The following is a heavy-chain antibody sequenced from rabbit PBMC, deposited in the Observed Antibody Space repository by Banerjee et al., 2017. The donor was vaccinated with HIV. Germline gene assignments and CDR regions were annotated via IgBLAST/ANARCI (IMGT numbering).Heavy chain of an antibody. CDR3: ARDRVGSSGYSYRYFNL. J-gene: IGHJ4*01. V-gene: IGHV1S40*01. Sequence: QSLEESGGDLVKPGASLTLTCTASGFSFSSNYYMCWVRQAPGKGLEWIACINDDSSGSTHYASWAKGRFTISKTSSTTVTLQMTSLTAADTATYFCARDRVGSSGYSYRYFNLWGPGTLVTVS. D-gene: IGHD1-1*01. CDR2: INDDSSGST. CDR1: GFSFSSNYY.